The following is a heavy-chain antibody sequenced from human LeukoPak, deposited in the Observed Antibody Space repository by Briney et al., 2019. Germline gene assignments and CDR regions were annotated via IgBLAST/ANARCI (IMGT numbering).Heavy chain of an antibody. CDR3: AKVPVVVPAAFDY. CDR1: GFTFSSYG. V-gene: IGHV3-30*02. J-gene: IGHJ4*02. CDR2: IRYDGSNK. D-gene: IGHD2-2*01. Sequence: PGGSLRLSCAASGFTFSSYGMHWVRQAPGRGLEWVAFIRYDGSNKYYADSAKGRFTISRDNSKNTLYLQMNSLRVEDTAVYYCAKVPVVVPAAFDYWGQGTLVTVSS.